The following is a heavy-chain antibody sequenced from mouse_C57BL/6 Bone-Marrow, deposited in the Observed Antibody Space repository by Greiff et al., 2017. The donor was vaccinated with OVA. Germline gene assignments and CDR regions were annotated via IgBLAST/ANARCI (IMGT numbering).Heavy chain of an antibody. CDR3: ARLRRDYYAMDY. D-gene: IGHD2-12*01. J-gene: IGHJ4*01. Sequence: QVQLQQPGAELVMPGASVKLSCKASGYTFTSYWMHWVKQRPGQGLEWIGEIDPSDSYTNYNQKFKGKSTLTVDKSSSTAYMQLSSLTSEDSAVYYGARLRRDYYAMDYWGQGTSVTVSS. V-gene: IGHV1-69*01. CDR2: IDPSDSYT. CDR1: GYTFTSYW.